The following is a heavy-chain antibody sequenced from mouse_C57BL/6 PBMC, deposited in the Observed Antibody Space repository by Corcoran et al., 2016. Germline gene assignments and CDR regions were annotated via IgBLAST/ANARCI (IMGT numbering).Heavy chain of an antibody. CDR2: IYPGDGDT. CDR3: ARYPYYYGSSYDYAMDY. Sequence: QVQLQQSGAELVKPGASVKISCKASGYAFSSYWMNWVKQRPGKGLEWIGQIYPGDGDTNYNGKFKGKATLTADKSSSTAYMQLSSLTSEDSAVYFCARYPYYYGSSYDYAMDYWGQGTSVTVSS. V-gene: IGHV1-80*01. D-gene: IGHD1-1*01. CDR1: GYAFSSYW. J-gene: IGHJ4*01.